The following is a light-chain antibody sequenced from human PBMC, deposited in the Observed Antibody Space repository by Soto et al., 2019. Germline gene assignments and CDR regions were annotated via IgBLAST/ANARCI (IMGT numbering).Light chain of an antibody. J-gene: IGLJ1*01. CDR3: YSYAGRNLYV. Sequence: QSVLTQPASVSGSPGQSITISCTGTSSDVGGYNLVSWYQQHPGKAPKLMIYEGSQRPSGVSNRFSAYKSGNTASLTISGLQAEDEADYYCYSYAGRNLYVFGTGTKVTVL. CDR1: SSDVGGYNL. CDR2: EGS. V-gene: IGLV2-23*01.